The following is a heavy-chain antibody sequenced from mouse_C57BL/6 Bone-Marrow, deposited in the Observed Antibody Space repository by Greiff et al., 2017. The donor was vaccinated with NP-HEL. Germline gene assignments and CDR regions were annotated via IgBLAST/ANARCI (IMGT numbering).Heavy chain of an antibody. Sequence: EVKLVESGGGLVQPGGSLSLSCAASGFTFTDYYMSWVRQPPGKALEWLGFIRNKANGYTTEYSASVKGRFTISRDNSQSILYLQMNALRAEDIATYYCASGFGDGYSLFDYWGQGTTLTVSS. J-gene: IGHJ2*01. V-gene: IGHV7-3*01. CDR3: ASGFGDGYSLFDY. CDR1: GFTFTDYY. CDR2: IRNKANGYTT. D-gene: IGHD2-3*01.